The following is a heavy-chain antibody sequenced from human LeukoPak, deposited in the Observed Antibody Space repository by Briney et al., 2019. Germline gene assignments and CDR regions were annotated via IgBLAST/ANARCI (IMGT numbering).Heavy chain of an antibody. V-gene: IGHV4-30-4*01. J-gene: IGHJ4*02. CDR1: GGSISRSDYY. D-gene: IGHD1-26*01. Sequence: PSQTLSLTCSVSGGSISRSDYYWSWIRQPPGKGLEWIGYIYYSGITYYNPSLKSRVTISVDTSKNQFSLKLSSVTAADTAVYYCAIYSGSFLDYWGQGTLVTVSS. CDR3: AIYSGSFLDY. CDR2: IYYSGIT.